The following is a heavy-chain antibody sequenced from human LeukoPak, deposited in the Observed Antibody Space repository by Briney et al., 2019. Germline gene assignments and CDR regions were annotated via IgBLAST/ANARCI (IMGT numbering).Heavy chain of an antibody. CDR1: GGSISSSNW. CDR3: ARRQPSSGQDY. D-gene: IGHD6-19*01. V-gene: IGHV4-4*02. J-gene: IGHJ4*02. CDR2: IYHSGST. Sequence: SETLSLTCAVSGGSISSSNWWSWVRQPPGKGLEWIGEIYHSGSTNYNPSLKRRVTISVDKSKNQFSLKLSSVTAADTAVYYCARRQPSSGQDYWGQGTLVTVSS.